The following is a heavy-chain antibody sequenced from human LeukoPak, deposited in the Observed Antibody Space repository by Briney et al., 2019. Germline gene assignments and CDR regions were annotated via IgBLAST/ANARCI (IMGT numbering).Heavy chain of an antibody. J-gene: IGHJ3*02. D-gene: IGHD5-18*01. CDR2: INSDGSST. V-gene: IGHV3-74*01. CDR3: AREVDTAMGIDAFDI. Sequence: GGSLRLSCAASGFTFSSYWTHWVRQAPGKGLVWVSRINSDGSSTSYADSVKGRFTISRDNAKNTLYLQVNSLRAEDTAVYYCAREVDTAMGIDAFDIWGQGTMVTVSS. CDR1: GFTFSSYW.